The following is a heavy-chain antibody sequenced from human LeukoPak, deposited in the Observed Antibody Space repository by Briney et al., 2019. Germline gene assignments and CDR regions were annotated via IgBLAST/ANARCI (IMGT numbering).Heavy chain of an antibody. V-gene: IGHV4-59*01. CDR2: IYYSGST. J-gene: IGHJ4*02. CDR3: ARASYYYGSGVDY. Sequence: SETLSLTCTVSGGSISSYYWSWIRQPPGKGLEWIGYIYYSGSTNYNPSLKSRVTISVDTSKNQFSLKLSSVTAADTAVYYCARASYYYGSGVDYWGQGTLVTVSS. D-gene: IGHD3-10*01. CDR1: GGSISSYY.